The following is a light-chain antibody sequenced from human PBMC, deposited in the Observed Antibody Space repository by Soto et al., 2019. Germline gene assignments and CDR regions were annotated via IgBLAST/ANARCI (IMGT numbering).Light chain of an antibody. J-gene: IGLJ7*01. V-gene: IGLV1-47*01. CDR2: RNS. CDR1: SSNIGINY. Sequence: QSVLTQPPSASGNPGQTVTISCSGSSSNIGINYVYWYQQLPVTAPKLLIYRNSQRPSGIPDRFSGSKSGTSASLAISGLRSEDEADYYCAAWDDSLGSHAVFGGGTQLTVL. CDR3: AAWDDSLGSHAV.